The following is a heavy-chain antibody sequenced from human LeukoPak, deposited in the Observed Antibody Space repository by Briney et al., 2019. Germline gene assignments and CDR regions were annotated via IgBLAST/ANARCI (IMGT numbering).Heavy chain of an antibody. D-gene: IGHD5-18*01. CDR1: GDSIIGYY. CDR3: AREQAMVTNYYYYMDV. CDR2: IYYTGNT. Sequence: SETLSLTCSVSGDSIIGYYWGWIRQPPGKGLEWIGNIYYTGNTYYNSSLKSRVTISLDTSKNQFSLKVISMTAADTAVYYCAREQAMVTNYYYYMDVWGKGTTVTVSS. J-gene: IGHJ6*03. V-gene: IGHV4-39*07.